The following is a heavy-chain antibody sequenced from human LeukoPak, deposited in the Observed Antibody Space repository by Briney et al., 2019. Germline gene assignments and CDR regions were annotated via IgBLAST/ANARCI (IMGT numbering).Heavy chain of an antibody. V-gene: IGHV1-69*13. J-gene: IGHJ4*02. D-gene: IGHD5-18*01. CDR2: IIPIFGTA. CDR3: ARVPSALDTAMVTHSDY. CDR1: GGTFSSYA. Sequence: SVKVSCKASGGTFSSYAISWVRQAPGQGLEWMGGIIPIFGTANYAQKFQGRVTITADESTSTAYMELSSLRSEDTAVYYCARVPSALDTAMVTHSDYWGQGALVTVSS.